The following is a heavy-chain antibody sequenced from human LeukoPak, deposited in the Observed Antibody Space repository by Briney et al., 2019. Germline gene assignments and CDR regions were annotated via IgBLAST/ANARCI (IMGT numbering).Heavy chain of an antibody. CDR3: ARRDVSTRYFDY. D-gene: IGHD5/OR15-5a*01. CDR2: IYSGGGT. CDR1: GFAVSSNS. Sequence: GGSLRLSCAASGFAVSSNSMSWVRQAPGKGLEWVSVIYSGGGTYYADSVKGRFTISRDNSKNTLYLQMSSLRAEDTAVYYCARRDVSTRYFDYGGKGPLATVPS. J-gene: IGHJ4*02. V-gene: IGHV3-66*01.